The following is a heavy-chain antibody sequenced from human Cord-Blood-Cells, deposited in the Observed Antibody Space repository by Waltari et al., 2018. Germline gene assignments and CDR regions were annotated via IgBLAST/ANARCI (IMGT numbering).Heavy chain of an antibody. J-gene: IGHJ4*02. V-gene: IGHV3-33*01. D-gene: IGHD3-10*01. CDR2: IRNEGSNT. Sequence: QVQLVESGGGVVQPGRSLRLSCAASGFTFSSYGMHWVHQAPGKGLEWLAGIRNEGSNTDYADSVKGRFTISRHTSSSPLYLQISSLRAHDTAMYYCAAITMIQGVIDYWGQGTLVTVSS. CDR1: GFTFSSYG. CDR3: AAITMIQGVIDY.